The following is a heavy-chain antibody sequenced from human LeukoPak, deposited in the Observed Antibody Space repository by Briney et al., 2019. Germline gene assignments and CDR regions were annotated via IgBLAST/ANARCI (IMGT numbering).Heavy chain of an antibody. V-gene: IGHV3-23*01. J-gene: IGHJ4*02. CDR3: ARELFDFDY. D-gene: IGHD3-10*01. Sequence: GGSLRLSXAVSGFTFSNYAMTWLRQAPGKGLEWFSEITGSGNSTYYADSVKGRFTISRDNSKNTLYLQMNSLRAEDTAVYYCARELFDFDYWGQGTLVTVSS. CDR2: ITGSGNST. CDR1: GFTFSNYA.